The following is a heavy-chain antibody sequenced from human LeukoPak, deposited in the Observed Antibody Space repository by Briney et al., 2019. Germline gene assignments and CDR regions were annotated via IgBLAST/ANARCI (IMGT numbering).Heavy chain of an antibody. J-gene: IGHJ4*02. Sequence: PGGSLRLSCAASGVTVSSHYMNWARRAPGKGLEWVSVIYGVDGTSYADSVKGRFTISRDNSKNTVYLQMNSLRAEDAAVYYCASDLVYWGQGTLVTVSS. CDR3: ASDLVY. CDR1: GVTVSSHY. V-gene: IGHV3-53*01. CDR2: IYGVDGT. D-gene: IGHD2-8*02.